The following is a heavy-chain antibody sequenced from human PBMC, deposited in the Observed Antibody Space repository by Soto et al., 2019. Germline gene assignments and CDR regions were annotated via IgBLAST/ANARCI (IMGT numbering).Heavy chain of an antibody. CDR2: IIPIFGTA. V-gene: IGHV1-69*06. CDR1: GGTFSSYA. J-gene: IGHJ4*02. Sequence: QVQLVQSGAEVKKPGSSVKVSCKASGGTFSSYAISWVRQAPGQGLEWMGGIIPIFGTANYEQKFQGRVTITADKSTSTAYMELSSLRSEDTAVYYCARSMAGQWLVLRSFDYWGQGTLVTVSS. CDR3: ARSMAGQWLVLRSFDY. D-gene: IGHD6-19*01.